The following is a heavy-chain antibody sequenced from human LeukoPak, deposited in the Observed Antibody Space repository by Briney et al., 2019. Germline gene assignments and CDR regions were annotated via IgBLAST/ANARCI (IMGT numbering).Heavy chain of an antibody. J-gene: IGHJ4*02. V-gene: IGHV4-59*10. CDR2: IYTSGST. CDR3: AREDYYDSSGYFGEYYFDY. Sequence: SETLSLTCAVYGGSFSGYYWSWIRQPPGKGLEWIGRIYTSGSTNYNPSLKSRVTMSVDMSKNQFSLKLSSVTAADTAVYYCAREDYYDSSGYFGEYYFDYWGQGTLVTVSS. CDR1: GGSFSGYY. D-gene: IGHD3-22*01.